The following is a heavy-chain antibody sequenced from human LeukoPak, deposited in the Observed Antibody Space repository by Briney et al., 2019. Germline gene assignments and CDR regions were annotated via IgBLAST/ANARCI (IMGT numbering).Heavy chain of an antibody. Sequence: PSETLSLTCAVSGYSISSDNWWGWIRQPPGKGLEWIGYIYYSGSIYFNPSLKGRVTMSVDTSKNQFSLKLSSVTAVDTAVYYCARKRSGISYFDDWGQGTLVTVSS. CDR1: GYSISSDNW. CDR2: IYYSGSI. CDR3: ARKRSGISYFDD. J-gene: IGHJ4*02. D-gene: IGHD1-26*01. V-gene: IGHV4-28*05.